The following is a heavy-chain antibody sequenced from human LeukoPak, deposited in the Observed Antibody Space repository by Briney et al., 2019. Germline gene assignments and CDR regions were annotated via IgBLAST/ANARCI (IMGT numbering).Heavy chain of an antibody. V-gene: IGHV4-59*01. CDR2: IYYSGST. J-gene: IGHJ4*02. CDR1: GGSISSYY. D-gene: IGHD3-22*01. CDR3: ARGHGYYDSSGYYYVTPFDY. Sequence: ASETLSLTCTVSGGSISSYYWSWIRQPPGKGLEWIGYIYYSGSTNYNPSLKSRVTISVDTSKNQFSLKLSSVTAADTAVYYCARGHGYYDSSGYYYVTPFDYWGQGTLVTVSS.